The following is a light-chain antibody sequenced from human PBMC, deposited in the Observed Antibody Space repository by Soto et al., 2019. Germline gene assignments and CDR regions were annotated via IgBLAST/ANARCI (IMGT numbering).Light chain of an antibody. J-gene: IGKJ5*01. Sequence: DIKMTQSPSSLSAYVGDRVTITCRASQSISSYLNWYQQKPGKAPKLLIYAASILQSGVPSRFSGSGSGTDFTLTISSLQPEDFATYYCQQSYSTLPITFGQGTRLEI. CDR2: AAS. V-gene: IGKV1-39*01. CDR3: QQSYSTLPIT. CDR1: QSISSY.